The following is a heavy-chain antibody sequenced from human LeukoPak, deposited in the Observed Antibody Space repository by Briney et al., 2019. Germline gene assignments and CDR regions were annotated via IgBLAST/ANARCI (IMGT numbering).Heavy chain of an antibody. CDR1: GFPVSSYA. J-gene: IGHJ4*02. D-gene: IGHD3-10*01. CDR3: AKHYYGSGSYADY. Sequence: GGSLRLSCAASGFPVSSYAMSCVRQAPGKGLEWVSTLNDASNIIYYADSVKGRFTISRDNSKNTVYLQMTSLRADDTAVYYCAKHYYGSGSYADYWGQGTLVTVSS. V-gene: IGHV3-23*01. CDR2: LNDASNII.